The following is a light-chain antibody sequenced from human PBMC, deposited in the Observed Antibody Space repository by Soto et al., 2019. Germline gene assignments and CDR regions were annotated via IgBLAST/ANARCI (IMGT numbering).Light chain of an antibody. CDR1: SSNIGAGFD. Sequence: QSVLTQPPSVSGAPGQRVTISCTGRSSNIGAGFDVHWYQQLPGTAPKLLIYGNSNRPSGVPDRFSGSKSGTLASLAITGLQAEDEADYYCQSSDSSLSGPRVFGGGTKLTVL. CDR3: QSSDSSLSGPRV. CDR2: GNS. V-gene: IGLV1-40*01. J-gene: IGLJ2*01.